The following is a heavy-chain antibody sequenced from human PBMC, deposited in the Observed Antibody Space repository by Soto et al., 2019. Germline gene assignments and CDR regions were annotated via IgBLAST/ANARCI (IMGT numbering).Heavy chain of an antibody. CDR3: ARDTYYYDSSGYVVWFDP. V-gene: IGHV4-34*01. CDR2: INHSGST. CDR1: GGSFSGYY. D-gene: IGHD3-22*01. J-gene: IGHJ5*02. Sequence: SETLSLTCAVYGGSFSGYYWSWIRQPPGKGLEWIGEINHSGSTNYNPSLKSRVTISVDTSKNQFSLKLSSVTAADTAVYYCARDTYYYDSSGYVVWFDPWGQGTLVTVS.